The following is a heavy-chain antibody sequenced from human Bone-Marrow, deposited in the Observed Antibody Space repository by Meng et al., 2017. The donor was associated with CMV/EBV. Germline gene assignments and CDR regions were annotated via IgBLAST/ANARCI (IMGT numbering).Heavy chain of an antibody. CDR2: IKQDGSEK. V-gene: IGHV3-7*01. CDR1: GFTFSSYW. D-gene: IGHD3-22*01. J-gene: IGHJ6*01. Sequence: GGSLRLSCAASGFTFSSYWMSWVRQAPGKGLEWVANIKQDGSEKYYVDSVKGRFTISRDNAKNSLYLQMNSLRAEDTAVYYCARVPGYYDSSGYYYYGMDVWGPGNTVTVSS. CDR3: ARVPGYYDSSGYYYYGMDV.